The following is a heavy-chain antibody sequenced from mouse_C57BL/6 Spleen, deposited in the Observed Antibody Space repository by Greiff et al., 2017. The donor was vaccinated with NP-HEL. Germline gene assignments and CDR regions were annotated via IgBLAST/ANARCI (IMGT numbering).Heavy chain of an antibody. D-gene: IGHD2-4*01. CDR3: ARQGDYDVIAY. J-gene: IGHJ3*01. Sequence: EVNVVESGGDLVKPGGSLKLSCAASGFTFSSYGMSWVRQTPDKRLEWVATISSGGSYTYYPDSVKGRFTISRDNAKNTLYLQMSSLKSEDTAMYYCARQGDYDVIAYWGQGTLVTVSA. CDR2: ISSGGSYT. V-gene: IGHV5-6*01. CDR1: GFTFSSYG.